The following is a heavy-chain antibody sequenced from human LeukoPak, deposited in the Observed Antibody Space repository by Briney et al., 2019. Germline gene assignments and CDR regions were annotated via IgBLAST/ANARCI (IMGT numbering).Heavy chain of an antibody. Sequence: SETLSLTCTVSGGSISSSSYYWGWIRQPPGKGLEWIGSIYYSGSTYYNPSLKNRVTISVDTSKNQFSLKLSSVTAGDTAVYYCARRGIFYGGKAFDIWGQGTMVTVSS. V-gene: IGHV4-39*01. CDR1: GGSISSSSYY. CDR2: IYYSGST. CDR3: ARRGIFYGGKAFDI. D-gene: IGHD4-23*01. J-gene: IGHJ3*02.